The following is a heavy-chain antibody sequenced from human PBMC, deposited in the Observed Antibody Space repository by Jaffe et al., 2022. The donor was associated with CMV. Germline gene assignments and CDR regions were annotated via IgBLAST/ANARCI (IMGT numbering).Heavy chain of an antibody. J-gene: IGHJ4*02. Sequence: EVRLAEIGGGLIQPGGSLRLSCVASGFTVSSNYMSWVRQAPGKGLEWVAVIYSSGTTYYAGSVKGRFTISRDNSKNMLFLQMNSLRADDTAIYYCARDLRAYYDTSGYEIAYWGQGTLVTVSS. V-gene: IGHV3-53*02. CDR3: ARDLRAYYDTSGYEIAY. D-gene: IGHD5-12*01. CDR2: IYSSGTT. CDR1: GFTVSSNY.